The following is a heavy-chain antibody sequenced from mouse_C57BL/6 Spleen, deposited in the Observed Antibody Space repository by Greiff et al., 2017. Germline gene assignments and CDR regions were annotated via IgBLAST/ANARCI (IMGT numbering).Heavy chain of an antibody. Sequence: VQLQQSGAELVRPGTSVKMSCKASGYTFTNYWIGWAKQRPGHGLEWIGDIYPGGGYTNYNEKFKGKATLTADKSSSTAYMQFSSLTSEDSAIYYCARRDDDYSFDDWGQGTTLTVSS. J-gene: IGHJ2*01. D-gene: IGHD2-13*01. CDR2: IYPGGGYT. CDR3: ARRDDDYSFDD. V-gene: IGHV1-63*01. CDR1: GYTFTNYW.